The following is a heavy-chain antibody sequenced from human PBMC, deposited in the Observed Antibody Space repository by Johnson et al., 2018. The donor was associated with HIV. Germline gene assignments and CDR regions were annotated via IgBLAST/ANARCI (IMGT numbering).Heavy chain of an antibody. D-gene: IGHD3-22*01. Sequence: VQLVESGGGLVQPGGSLRLSCAASEFTVSSNYMSWVRQAPGKGLEWVSVIYSGGSTYYADSVKGRFTISRDNSKNTLYLQMNSLRAEDTAVYYCARDVANYYDPGAFDIWGQGTMVTVSS. CDR3: ARDVANYYDPGAFDI. V-gene: IGHV3-66*01. CDR2: IYSGGST. CDR1: EFTVSSNY. J-gene: IGHJ3*02.